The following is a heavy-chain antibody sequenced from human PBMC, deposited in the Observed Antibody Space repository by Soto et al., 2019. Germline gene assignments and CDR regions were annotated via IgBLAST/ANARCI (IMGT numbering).Heavy chain of an antibody. V-gene: IGHV3-23*01. CDR2: ISGSGGST. J-gene: IGHJ6*02. CDR3: EASGASIVAKITPSYGMDV. CDR1: GFTFSSDA. D-gene: IGHD5-12*01. Sequence: GSLRLSCAASGFTFSSDAMSWVRQAPGKGLEWVSAISGSGGSTYYADSVKGRFTIPRDNSKNTLYLQMNSLRAEDTAVYYCEASGASIVAKITPSYGMDVWGQGTTVTVSS.